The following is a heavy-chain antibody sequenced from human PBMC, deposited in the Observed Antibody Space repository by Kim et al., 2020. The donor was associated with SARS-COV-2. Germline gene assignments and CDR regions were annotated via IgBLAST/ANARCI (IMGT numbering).Heavy chain of an antibody. J-gene: IGHJ4*02. Sequence: SQKFQGRVTIPRDTSASTAYMELSSLRSEDTAVYYCASSPVAVAGGTFDYWGQGTLVTVSS. V-gene: IGHV1-3*01. CDR3: ASSPVAVAGGTFDY. D-gene: IGHD6-19*01.